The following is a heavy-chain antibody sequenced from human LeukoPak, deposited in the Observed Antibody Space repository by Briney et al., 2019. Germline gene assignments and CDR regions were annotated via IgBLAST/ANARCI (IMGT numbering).Heavy chain of an antibody. CDR3: ARSSGYDLNFDY. V-gene: IGHV2-70*04. D-gene: IGHD5-12*01. CDR2: IDWDDDK. CDR1: GFSLSTSGMR. J-gene: IGHJ4*02. Sequence: ESGPALVKPTQTLTLTCTFSGFSLSTSGMRVSWIRQPPGKALEWLARIDWDDDKFYSTSLKTRLTISKDTSKNQVVLTMTNMDPVDTATYYCARSSGYDLNFDYWGQGTLATVSS.